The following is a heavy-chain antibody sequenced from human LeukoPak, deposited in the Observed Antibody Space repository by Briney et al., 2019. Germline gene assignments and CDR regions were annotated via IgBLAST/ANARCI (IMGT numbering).Heavy chain of an antibody. V-gene: IGHV1-18*01. Sequence: ASVKVSCKASGYTLTSYGISWVRQAPGQGLEWMGWISAYNGNTHSAQKLQGRVTMTTDTSTSTAYMELRGLRSDDTAVYYCARGFPPRRQYDSSGYYSYYFDYWGQGTLVTVSS. CDR3: ARGFPPRRQYDSSGYYSYYFDY. CDR2: ISAYNGNT. D-gene: IGHD3-22*01. J-gene: IGHJ4*02. CDR1: GYTLTSYG.